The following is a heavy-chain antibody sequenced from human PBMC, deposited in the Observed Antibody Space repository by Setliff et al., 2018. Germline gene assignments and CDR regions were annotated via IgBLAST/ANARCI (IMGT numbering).Heavy chain of an antibody. CDR1: GGTFSSYA. J-gene: IGHJ3*02. D-gene: IGHD7-27*01. CDR2: IIPIFGTT. Sequence: ASVKVSCKASGGTFSSYAISWVRQAPGQGLEWMGGIIPIFGTTDYAQKFRGRVTIITDESTSTAFMQLSSLRSEDTAVYYCARDPTWGAFDIWGHGTMVTVSS. CDR3: ARDPTWGAFDI. V-gene: IGHV1-69*05.